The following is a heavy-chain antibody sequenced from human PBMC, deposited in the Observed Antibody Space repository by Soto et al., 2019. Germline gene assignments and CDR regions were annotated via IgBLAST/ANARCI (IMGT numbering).Heavy chain of an antibody. CDR3: AREGGSGNYRYYAMDV. Sequence: ASVKVSCKASGYTFTSYYMHWVRQAPGQGLEWMGVINPSFGRANYAQKFQGRVTITADESTSTAYMELSSLRSEDTAVYYCAREGGSGNYRYYAMDVWGQGTTVTVSS. V-gene: IGHV1-69*13. CDR2: INPSFGRA. D-gene: IGHD3-10*01. J-gene: IGHJ6*02. CDR1: GYTFTSYY.